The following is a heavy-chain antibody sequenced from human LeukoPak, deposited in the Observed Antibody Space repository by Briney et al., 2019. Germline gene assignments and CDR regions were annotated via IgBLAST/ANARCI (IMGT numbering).Heavy chain of an antibody. Sequence: GRSLRLSCAASGFTFSSYGMHWVRQAPGKGLEWVAVISYDGSNKYYADSVKGRFTISRDNSKNTLYLQMNSLRAEDTAVYYCAKGQNLWFREPHDAFDIWGQGTMVTVSS. CDR1: GFTFSSYG. J-gene: IGHJ3*02. CDR2: ISYDGSNK. CDR3: AKGQNLWFREPHDAFDI. V-gene: IGHV3-30*18. D-gene: IGHD3-10*01.